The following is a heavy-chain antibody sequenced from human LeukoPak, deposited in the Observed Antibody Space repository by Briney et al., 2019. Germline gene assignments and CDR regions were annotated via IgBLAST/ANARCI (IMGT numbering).Heavy chain of an antibody. V-gene: IGHV3-30*18. D-gene: IGHD2-2*02. J-gene: IGHJ4*02. Sequence: GRSLRLSCAASGFTFSSYGMPWVRQAPGKGLEWVAVISYDGSNKYYADSVKGRFTISRDNSKNTLYLQMNSLRAEDTAVYYCAKVGYCSSTSCYSASAFDYWGQGTLVTVSS. CDR1: GFTFSSYG. CDR3: AKVGYCSSTSCYSASAFDY. CDR2: ISYDGSNK.